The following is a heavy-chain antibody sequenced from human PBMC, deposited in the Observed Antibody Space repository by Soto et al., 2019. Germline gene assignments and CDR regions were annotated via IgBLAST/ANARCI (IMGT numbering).Heavy chain of an antibody. D-gene: IGHD6-6*01. J-gene: IGHJ4*02. CDR1: GGSISSYY. V-gene: IGHV4-59*01. Sequence: QVQLQESGPGLVKPSETLSLTCTVSGGSISSYYWSWIRQPPGKGLEWIGYIYYSGSTNYNPSLKSRVTISVDTSKNQFSLKLSSVTAADTAVYYCARVREYSSSYFDYWGQGTLVTVSS. CDR2: IYYSGST. CDR3: ARVREYSSSYFDY.